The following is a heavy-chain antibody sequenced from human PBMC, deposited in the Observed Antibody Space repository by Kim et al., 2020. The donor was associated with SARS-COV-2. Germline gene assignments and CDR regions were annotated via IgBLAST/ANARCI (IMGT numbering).Heavy chain of an antibody. D-gene: IGHD6-13*01. V-gene: IGHV6-1*01. CDR1: GDSVSSNSAA. J-gene: IGHJ4*02. CDR2: TYYRSKWYN. CDR3: AREVLQGLAAAGVPSFGY. Sequence: SQTLSLTCAISGDSVSSNSAAWNWIRQSPSRGLEWLGRTYYRSKWYNDYAVSVKSRITINPDTSKNQFSLQLNSVTPEDTAVYYCAREVLQGLAAAGVPSFGYWGQGTLVTVSS.